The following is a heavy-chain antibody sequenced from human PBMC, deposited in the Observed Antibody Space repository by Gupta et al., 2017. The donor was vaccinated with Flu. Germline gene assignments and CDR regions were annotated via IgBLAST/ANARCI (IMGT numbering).Heavy chain of an antibody. CDR3: TRLGGFTVGYNWFDP. CDR2: IDHSGGT. D-gene: IGHD4-4*01. J-gene: IGHJ5*02. Sequence: RQPPGKGPEWIGEIDHSGGTNYNPSLKSRVTMSVDTSKNQFSLNLCSVTAADTAIYYCTRLGGFTVGYNWFDPWGQGTLVTVSS. V-gene: IGHV4-34*01.